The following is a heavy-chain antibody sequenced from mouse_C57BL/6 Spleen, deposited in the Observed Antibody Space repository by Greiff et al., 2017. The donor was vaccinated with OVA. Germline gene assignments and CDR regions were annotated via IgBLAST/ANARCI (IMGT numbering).Heavy chain of an antibody. V-gene: IGHV1-69*01. Sequence: VQLQQPGAELVMPGASVKLSCKASGYTFTSYWMHWVKQRPGQGLEWIGEIDPSDSYTNYNQKFKGKSTLTVDKSSSTAYMQLSSLTSEDSAVYYCARRPYGNYAMDYWGQGTSVTVSS. CDR3: ARRPYGNYAMDY. CDR1: GYTFTSYW. D-gene: IGHD2-1*01. CDR2: IDPSDSYT. J-gene: IGHJ4*01.